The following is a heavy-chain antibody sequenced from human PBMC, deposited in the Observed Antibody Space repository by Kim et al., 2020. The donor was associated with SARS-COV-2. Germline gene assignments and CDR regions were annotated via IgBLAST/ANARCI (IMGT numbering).Heavy chain of an antibody. CDR3: ARMVSGGWPGAPDH. V-gene: IGHV3-74*01. Sequence: GGSLRLSCAASGFTFSSYAMHWVRQAPGKGLEWVARINSDGSRTYYTDSVKGRFTISRDNTKNTLFLQMNGLRAEDTAVYYCARMVSGGWPGAPDHGGQGTLLTVSS. D-gene: IGHD6-25*01. J-gene: IGHJ5*02. CDR2: INSDGSRT. CDR1: GFTFSSYA.